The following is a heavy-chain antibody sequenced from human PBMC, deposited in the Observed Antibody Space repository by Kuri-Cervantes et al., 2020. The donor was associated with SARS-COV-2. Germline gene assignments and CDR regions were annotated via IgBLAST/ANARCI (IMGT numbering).Heavy chain of an antibody. CDR2: ISYDGTNK. D-gene: IGHD2-8*01. Sequence: GESLKISCAASGFTFSIYAMHWVRQAPGKGLEWVALISYDGTNKFYADSVKGRFTISRDNSRNTLYLQMNSLRAEDTAVFYCARPDCTIIGVCFMDVWGQGTTVTVSS. CDR3: ARPDCTIIGVCFMDV. CDR1: GFTFSIYA. V-gene: IGHV3-30-3*01. J-gene: IGHJ6*02.